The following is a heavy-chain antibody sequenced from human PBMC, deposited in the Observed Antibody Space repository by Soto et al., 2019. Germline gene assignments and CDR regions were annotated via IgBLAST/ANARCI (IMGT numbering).Heavy chain of an antibody. Sequence: QVTLKESGPVLVKPTETLTLTCTVSGFSLSNARMGVSWIRQPPGKALEWLAHIFSNDEKSYSTSLKSRLTISKATSKSQVVLTMTNMDPVDTATYYCARIATTVTTYPLVLFDYWGQGTLVTVSS. CDR1: GFSLSNARMG. CDR2: IFSNDEK. CDR3: ARIATTVTTYPLVLFDY. V-gene: IGHV2-26*01. J-gene: IGHJ4*02. D-gene: IGHD4-17*01.